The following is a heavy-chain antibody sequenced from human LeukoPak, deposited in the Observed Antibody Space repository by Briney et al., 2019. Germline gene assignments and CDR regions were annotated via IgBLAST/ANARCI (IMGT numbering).Heavy chain of an antibody. J-gene: IGHJ2*01. CDR1: GGSISSYY. CDR2: IYYSGST. CDR3: ARVGSYDSSGYRHWYLDL. V-gene: IGHV4-59*01. Sequence: PSETLSLTCTVSGGSISSYYWSWIRQPPGKGLEWIGYIYYSGSTNYNSSLKSRVTISVDTPKNQFSLKLSSVTAADTAVYYCARVGSYDSSGYRHWYLDLWGRGTLVTVSS. D-gene: IGHD3-22*01.